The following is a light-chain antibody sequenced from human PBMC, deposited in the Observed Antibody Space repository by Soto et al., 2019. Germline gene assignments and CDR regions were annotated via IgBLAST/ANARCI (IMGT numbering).Light chain of an antibody. Sequence: DIQMTQSPSTLSASVGDRVTITCRASQSISSWLAWYQQKPGKAPKLLIYQASSSESGVPSRFSGGGSGTEFTLTISGLQPDDFGTYYCQQYYGYSWTFGQGTKVDNK. V-gene: IGKV1-5*03. J-gene: IGKJ1*01. CDR3: QQYYGYSWT. CDR2: QAS. CDR1: QSISSW.